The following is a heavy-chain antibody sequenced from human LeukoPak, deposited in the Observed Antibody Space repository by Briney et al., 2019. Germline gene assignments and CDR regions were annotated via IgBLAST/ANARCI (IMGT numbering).Heavy chain of an antibody. CDR1: GFTFSSYG. CDR3: ARGKAGAADY. CDR2: ISGNGGST. Sequence: PGGSLRLSCAASGFTFSSYGIHWVRQAPGKGLEYVSAISGNGGSTYYANSVKGRFTISRDNSKNTLYLQMGSLRAEDMAVYYCARGKAGAADYWGLGTLVTVSS. J-gene: IGHJ4*02. D-gene: IGHD6-13*01. V-gene: IGHV3-64*01.